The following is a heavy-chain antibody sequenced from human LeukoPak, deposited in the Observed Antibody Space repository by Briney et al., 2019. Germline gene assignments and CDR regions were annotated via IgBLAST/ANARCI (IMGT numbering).Heavy chain of an antibody. CDR1: GYTFTNYA. CDR3: ARVDCSGGSCSGPLYGMDV. CDR2: INAGNGNK. Sequence: ASVTVSCMASGYTFTNYAMHWVGQPAGQRREGMGWINAGNGNKKYSQKFQGRVTITRDTSASTAYMELSSLRSEDTAVYYCARVDCSGGSCSGPLYGMDVWGKGTTVTVSS. D-gene: IGHD2-15*01. V-gene: IGHV1-3*01. J-gene: IGHJ6*01.